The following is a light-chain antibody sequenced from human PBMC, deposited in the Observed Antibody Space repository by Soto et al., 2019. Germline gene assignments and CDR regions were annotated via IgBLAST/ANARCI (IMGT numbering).Light chain of an antibody. J-gene: IGLJ1*01. V-gene: IGLV2-14*01. CDR3: SSFTNTITRYA. Sequence: QPALTQPASVSGSPGQSITISCTGTSSDVGGYNYVSWFQHHPGKAPKLIIYEVSYRPSGVSNRFSGSKSGDTASLTISGLQAEDEADYYCSSFTNTITRYAFXTGTKLTVL. CDR2: EVS. CDR1: SSDVGGYNY.